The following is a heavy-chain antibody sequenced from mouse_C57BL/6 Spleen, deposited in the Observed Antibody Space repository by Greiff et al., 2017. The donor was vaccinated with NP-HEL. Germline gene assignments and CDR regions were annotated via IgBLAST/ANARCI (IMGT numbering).Heavy chain of an antibody. J-gene: IGHJ1*03. V-gene: IGHV5-6*01. CDR2: ISSGGSYT. Sequence: EVQRVESGGDLVKPGGSLKLSCAASGFTFSSYGMSWVRQTPDKRLEWVATISSGGSYTYYPDSVKGRFTISRDNAKNTLYLQMSSLKSEDTAMYYCARNSNYDWYFDVWGTGTTVTVSS. D-gene: IGHD2-5*01. CDR3: ARNSNYDWYFDV. CDR1: GFTFSSYG.